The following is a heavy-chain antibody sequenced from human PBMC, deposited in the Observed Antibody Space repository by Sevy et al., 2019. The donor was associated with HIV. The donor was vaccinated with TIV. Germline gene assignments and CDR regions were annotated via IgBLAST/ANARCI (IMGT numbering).Heavy chain of an antibody. CDR1: GGSITSLY. J-gene: IGHJ4*02. D-gene: IGHD1-26*01. CDR3: AGENAWGRGYS. CDR2: IYYNGHI. V-gene: IGHV4-59*08. Sequence: SETLSLTCTVSGGSITSLYWNWIRQPPGKGLEWIANIYYNGHINYNPSLKSRVTLSLDTSKNQFSLRVSAVTAADTAMYYCAGENAWGRGYSWGQGTLVTVSS.